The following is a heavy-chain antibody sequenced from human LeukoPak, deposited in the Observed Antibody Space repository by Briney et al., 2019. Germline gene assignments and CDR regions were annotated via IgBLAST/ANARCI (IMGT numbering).Heavy chain of an antibody. CDR2: IWFDGSSK. Sequence: GGSLRLSCAASGFSFSSYGMHWVRQAPGKGLEWVAVIWFDGSSKYYADSVKGRFTISRDNSKNTLYLQMNSLRAEDPAVYYCAKASGPYYFDYWGQGTLVTVSS. J-gene: IGHJ4*02. D-gene: IGHD6-25*01. CDR1: GFSFSSYG. CDR3: AKASGPYYFDY. V-gene: IGHV3-33*06.